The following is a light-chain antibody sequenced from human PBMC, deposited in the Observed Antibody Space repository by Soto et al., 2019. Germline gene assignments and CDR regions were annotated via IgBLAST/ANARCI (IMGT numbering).Light chain of an antibody. CDR1: QSVSSN. Sequence: EIVMTQSPATLSVSPGERATLSCSASQSVSSNLAWYQQKPGQAPSLLIYGASTRATGIPARFSGSGCGTEFILTISSLQSADFAVYYCQQYNKWPLITFGQGTRLEIK. CDR3: QQYNKWPLIT. CDR2: GAS. V-gene: IGKV3-15*01. J-gene: IGKJ5*01.